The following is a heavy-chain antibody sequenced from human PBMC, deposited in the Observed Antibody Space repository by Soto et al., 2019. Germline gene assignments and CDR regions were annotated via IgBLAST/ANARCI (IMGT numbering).Heavy chain of an antibody. J-gene: IGHJ5*02. CDR3: ARTPRYGSGSNWFDP. V-gene: IGHV1-18*04. D-gene: IGHD3-10*01. CDR2: ISAYNGNT. CDR1: GYTFTSYG. Sequence: GASVKVSCKASGYTFTSYGISWVRQAPGQGLEWMGWISAYNGNTNYAQKLQGRVTMTTDTSTSTAYMELRSLRSDDTAVYYCARTPRYGSGSNWFDPWGQGTLVTVSS.